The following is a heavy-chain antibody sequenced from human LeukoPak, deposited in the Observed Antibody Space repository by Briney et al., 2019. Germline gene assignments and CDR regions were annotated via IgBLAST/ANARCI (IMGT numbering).Heavy chain of an antibody. D-gene: IGHD4-17*01. CDR2: IYYSGST. J-gene: IGHJ4*02. CDR1: GGSISSYY. Sequence: SETLSLTCTVSGGSISSYYWSWIRQPPGKGLEWIGYIYYSGSTNYNPSLKSRVTISVDTSKNQFSLKLSSVTAADTAVYYCARGGYGDYGGFDYWGKGTLVTVSS. V-gene: IGHV4-59*01. CDR3: ARGGYGDYGGFDY.